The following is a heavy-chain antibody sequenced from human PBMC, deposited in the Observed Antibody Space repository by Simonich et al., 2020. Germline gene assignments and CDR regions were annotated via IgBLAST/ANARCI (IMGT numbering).Heavy chain of an antibody. J-gene: IGHJ4*02. CDR1: GGSISSYY. CDR3: ARLPDY. V-gene: IGHV4-59*08. Sequence: QVQLQESGPGLVKPSETLSLTCTVSGGSISSYYWSWIRQPPGKGLEWIGYIYYSGSTNYNPSLKSRVTISVDTSKNQFSLKLSSVPAADTAVYYCARLPDYWGQGTLVTVSS. CDR2: IYYSGST.